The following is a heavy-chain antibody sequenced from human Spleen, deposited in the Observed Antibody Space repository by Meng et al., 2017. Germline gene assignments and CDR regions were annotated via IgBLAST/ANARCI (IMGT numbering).Heavy chain of an antibody. Sequence: ASVKVSCKASGYSFSRYGLNWVRQAPGQGLEWMGWINTNSGNPAYAQGFTGRFAFSLDTSVSTAYLQISNLKTEDTAVYYCARESYCSRSDCYDWFDSWGQGTLVTVSS. J-gene: IGHJ5*01. CDR1: GYSFSRYG. D-gene: IGHD2-2*01. V-gene: IGHV7-4-1*02. CDR2: INTNSGNP. CDR3: ARESYCSRSDCYDWFDS.